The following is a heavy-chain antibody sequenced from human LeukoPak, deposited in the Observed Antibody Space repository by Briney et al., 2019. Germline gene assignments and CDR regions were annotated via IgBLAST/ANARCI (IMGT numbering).Heavy chain of an antibody. V-gene: IGHV1-46*01. CDR3: PVVDSRYGAEAFHY. J-gene: IGHJ4*02. D-gene: IGHD5-12*01. CDR2: INPSGGST. CDR1: GYTFTSYY. Sequence: ASVKVSCKASGYTFTSYYMHWVRQAPGQGLEGMGIINPSGGSTSYAQKFQGRVTMTRDTSTSTVYMELSSLRSEDTAVYYWPVVDSRYGAEAFHYCRQGSLVTVSS.